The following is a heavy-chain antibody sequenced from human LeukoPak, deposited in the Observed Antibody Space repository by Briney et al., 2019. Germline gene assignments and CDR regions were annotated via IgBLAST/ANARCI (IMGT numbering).Heavy chain of an antibody. V-gene: IGHV3-66*01. Sequence: GXLRLSXXXSGFTVXSNYMSWVRQAPGKGLEWVSVIYSGGSTYYADSVKGRFTISRDNSKNTLYLQMNSLRAEDTAVYYCARSPRGQQLAHYGMDVWGQGTTVTVSS. CDR1: GFTVXSNY. D-gene: IGHD6-13*01. CDR2: IYSGGST. J-gene: IGHJ6*02. CDR3: ARSPRGQQLAHYGMDV.